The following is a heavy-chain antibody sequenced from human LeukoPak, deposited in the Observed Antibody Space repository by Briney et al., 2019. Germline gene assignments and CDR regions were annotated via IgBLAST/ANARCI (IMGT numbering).Heavy chain of an antibody. V-gene: IGHV4-38-2*02. Sequence: SETLSLTCTVSGYSISSGYYWGWIRQPPGKGLEWIGSIYHSGSTYYNPSLKSRVTISVDTSKNQFSLKLSSVTAADTAVYYCARKVAAAGTGNWFDPWGQGTLVTVSS. CDR3: ARKVAAAGTGNWFDP. CDR2: IYHSGST. J-gene: IGHJ5*02. D-gene: IGHD6-13*01. CDR1: GYSISSGYY.